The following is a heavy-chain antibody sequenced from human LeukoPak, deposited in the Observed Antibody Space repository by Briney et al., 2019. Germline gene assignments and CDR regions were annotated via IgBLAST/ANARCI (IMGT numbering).Heavy chain of an antibody. V-gene: IGHV3-7*01. D-gene: IGHD3-16*01. CDR2: MNRDGSRI. Sequence: GGSLRLSCAASGFTFSDSWMSWVRQAPGKGLEWVSNMNRDGSRIDYVDSVKGRFTISRDNARNSLYLQMGSLRAEDTAVYYCATYTHWVAGDVWGQGTTVTVSS. CDR3: ATYTHWVAGDV. CDR1: GFTFSDSW. J-gene: IGHJ6*02.